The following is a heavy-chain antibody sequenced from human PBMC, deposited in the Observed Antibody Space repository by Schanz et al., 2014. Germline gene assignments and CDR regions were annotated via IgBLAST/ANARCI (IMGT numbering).Heavy chain of an antibody. J-gene: IGHJ4*02. CDR2: ASRSTPDI. D-gene: IGHD6-19*01. CDR3: AASSGWHPSTDY. Sequence: EVQLVESGGGLVQPGGSLRLSCTASGFTFSRYSMNWVRQAQGKGLEWVSYASRSTPDIYYADSVKGRFTMSRDNAKSSLYLQMNSLRVEDTAVYYCAASSGWHPSTDYWGQGTLVTVSS. CDR1: GFTFSRYS. V-gene: IGHV3-48*01.